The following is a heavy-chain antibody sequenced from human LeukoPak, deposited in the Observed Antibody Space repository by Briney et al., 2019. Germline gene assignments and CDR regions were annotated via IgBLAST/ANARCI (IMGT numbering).Heavy chain of an antibody. Sequence: GGSLRLSCAASGFTFNTYSMSWVRLAPGKGLEWLSYVDRGSTTIYYADSVEGRVTISRDNAKNSLYLQMSSLRAEDTAVYYCARLVGATDYWGQGTLVTVSS. CDR2: VDRGSTTI. J-gene: IGHJ4*02. V-gene: IGHV3-48*04. CDR1: GFTFNTYS. D-gene: IGHD1-26*01. CDR3: ARLVGATDY.